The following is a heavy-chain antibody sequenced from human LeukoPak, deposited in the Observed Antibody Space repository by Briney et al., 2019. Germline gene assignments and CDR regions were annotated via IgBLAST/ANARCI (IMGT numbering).Heavy chain of an antibody. V-gene: IGHV1-69*01. D-gene: IGHD3-22*01. CDR2: IIPIFGTA. CDR3: ARVEDSSGYSIDY. CDR1: GGTFSSYA. Sequence: GSSVKVSCKASGGTFSSYAISWVRQAPGQGLEWMGGIIPIFGTANYAQKFQGRVTITADESTSTAYMELRSLRSDDTAVYYCARVEDSSGYSIDYWGQGTLVTVSS. J-gene: IGHJ4*02.